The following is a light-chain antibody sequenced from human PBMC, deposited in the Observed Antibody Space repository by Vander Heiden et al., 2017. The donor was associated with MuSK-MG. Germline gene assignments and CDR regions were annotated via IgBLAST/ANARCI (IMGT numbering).Light chain of an antibody. CDR3: LLYYSGGRV. CDR2: DTS. J-gene: IGLJ3*02. V-gene: IGLV7-46*01. Sequence: QAVVTQEPSLIVSPGRSVTLTCASSTGAVTSGHYSYWFQQKPGQAPKTLIYDTSYRHSWTPARFSGSLLGGKAALTLSGAQPEDEAEYYCLLYYSGGRVFGGGTKLTVL. CDR1: TGAVTSGHY.